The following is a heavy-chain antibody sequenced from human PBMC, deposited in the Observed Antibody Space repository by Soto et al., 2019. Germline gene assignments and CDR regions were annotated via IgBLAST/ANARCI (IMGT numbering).Heavy chain of an antibody. V-gene: IGHV1-3*01. D-gene: IGHD3-22*01. CDR3: ARLYYYHSSGYFESVDI. Sequence: ASVKVACKASGDTFSNYAMHWVRQAPGQSIEWMGWINAGTGNTLYSQKFQGRVTITRDTSASTAYMELSSLRSEDTAVYYCARLYYYHSSGYFESVDIWRQGTLVTVSS. CDR2: INAGTGNT. CDR1: GDTFSNYA. J-gene: IGHJ3*02.